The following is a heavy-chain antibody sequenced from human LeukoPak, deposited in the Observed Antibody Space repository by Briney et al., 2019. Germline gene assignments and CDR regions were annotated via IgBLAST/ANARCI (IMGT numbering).Heavy chain of an antibody. V-gene: IGHV3-53*01. CDR1: GFTVSSNS. D-gene: IGHD1-1*01. CDR3: ARRSRWNPFDY. CDR2: IYSDNT. Sequence: PGGSLRLSCTVSGFTVSSNSMSWVRQAPGKGLEWVSFIYSDNTHYSDSVKGRFTISRDNSKNTLYLQMNSLRAEDTAVYYCARRSRWNPFDYWGQGTLVTVSS. J-gene: IGHJ4*02.